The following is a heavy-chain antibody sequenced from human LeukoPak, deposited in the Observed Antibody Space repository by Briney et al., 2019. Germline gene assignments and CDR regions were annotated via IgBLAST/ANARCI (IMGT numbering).Heavy chain of an antibody. CDR1: GESFSGYY. Sequence: PSETLSLTCAVHGESFSGYYWSWIRQPPGKGLEWIGEINHSGSTNYNPSLKSRVTISVDTSKNQFSLKLSSVTAADTAVYYCARAVVVTAYDFWGQGTLVTVSS. CDR3: ARAVVVTAYDF. CDR2: INHSGST. V-gene: IGHV4-34*01. D-gene: IGHD2-21*02. J-gene: IGHJ4*02.